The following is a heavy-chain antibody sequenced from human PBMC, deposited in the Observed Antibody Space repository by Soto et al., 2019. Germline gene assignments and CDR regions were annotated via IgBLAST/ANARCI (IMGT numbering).Heavy chain of an antibody. Sequence: QVQLVESGGGVVQPGRSLRLSCAASGFTFSSYAMHWVRQAPGKGLEWVAVISYDGSNKYYADSVKGRFTISRDNSKNTLYLQMNSLRAEDTALYYCASGYSSRSGRAGDFDYWGQGTLVTVSS. V-gene: IGHV3-30-3*01. CDR2: ISYDGSNK. CDR3: ASGYSSRSGRAGDFDY. D-gene: IGHD6-13*01. CDR1: GFTFSSYA. J-gene: IGHJ4*02.